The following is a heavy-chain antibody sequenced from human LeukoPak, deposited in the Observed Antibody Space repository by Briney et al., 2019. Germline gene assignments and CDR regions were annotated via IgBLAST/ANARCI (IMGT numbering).Heavy chain of an antibody. CDR3: ARGGRIFTMVRGVITDLDY. V-gene: IGHV1-8*02. CDR1: GGTFSSFD. J-gene: IGHJ4*02. CDR2: RNPNSGNT. Sequence: ASVKVSCKASGGTFSSFDINWWRQPTEQGLEGLGWRNPNSGNTGYAQKFQGRVTMTRNTSISTAYMELSSLRSEDTAVYYCARGGRIFTMVRGVITDLDYWGQGTLVTVSS. D-gene: IGHD3-10*01.